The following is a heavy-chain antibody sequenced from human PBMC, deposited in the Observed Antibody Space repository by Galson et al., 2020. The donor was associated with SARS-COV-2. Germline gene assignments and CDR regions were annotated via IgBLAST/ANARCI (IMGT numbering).Heavy chain of an antibody. J-gene: IGHJ4*02. Sequence: GGSLRLSCAASGFTFSSYGMHWVRQAPGKGLEWVAVIWYDGSNKYYADSVKGRFTISRDNSKNTLYLQMNSLRAEDTAVYYCARDAYGARMYYFDYWGQGTLVTVSS. V-gene: IGHV3-33*01. CDR1: GFTFSSYG. CDR2: IWYDGSNK. CDR3: ARDAYGARMYYFDY. D-gene: IGHD1-26*01.